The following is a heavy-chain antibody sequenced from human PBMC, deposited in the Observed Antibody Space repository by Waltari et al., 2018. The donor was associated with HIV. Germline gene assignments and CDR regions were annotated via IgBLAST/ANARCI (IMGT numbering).Heavy chain of an antibody. CDR1: GFDFIKYW. CDR3: TTGSSGAEDY. Sequence: EVQLVESGGGLVKPGESLRVSCAASGFDFIKYWMSWFRQAPEKGLEWVGRIKSKQSGGTVDYAAPVKGRFTISRDDSKNMMYLQMDSLESEDTAVYYCTTGSSGAEDYWGQGTLVTVSS. CDR2: IKSKQSGGTV. V-gene: IGHV3-15*01. J-gene: IGHJ4*02. D-gene: IGHD3-22*01.